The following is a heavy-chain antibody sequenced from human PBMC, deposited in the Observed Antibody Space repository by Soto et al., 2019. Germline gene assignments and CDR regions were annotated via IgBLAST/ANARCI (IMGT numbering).Heavy chain of an antibody. D-gene: IGHD3-22*01. Sequence: GGSLRLSCAASGFTFTNYAMHWVRQAPGKGLEWVALILSDGNTKYYADSVKGRLTISRDNSENTVFLQMNSLRAEDTAVYYCARGVMGISYESSGFEYWGQGALVTVSS. CDR2: ILSDGNTK. CDR3: ARGVMGISYESSGFEY. CDR1: GFTFTNYA. J-gene: IGHJ4*02. V-gene: IGHV3-30*03.